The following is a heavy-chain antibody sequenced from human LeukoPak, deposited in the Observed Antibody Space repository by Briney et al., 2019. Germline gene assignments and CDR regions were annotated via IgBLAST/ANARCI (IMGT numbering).Heavy chain of an antibody. J-gene: IGHJ4*02. Sequence: GGSLRLSCAASGFTFSSYAMSWVRQAPGKGLEWVSAISGSGGSTYYADSVKGRFTISRDNSKNTLYLQMNSLRAEDTAVYYCAKTGVLLWLGEFPPFDYWGQGTLVTVSS. CDR1: GFTFSSYA. CDR3: AKTGVLLWLGEFPPFDY. V-gene: IGHV3-23*01. D-gene: IGHD3-10*01. CDR2: ISGSGGST.